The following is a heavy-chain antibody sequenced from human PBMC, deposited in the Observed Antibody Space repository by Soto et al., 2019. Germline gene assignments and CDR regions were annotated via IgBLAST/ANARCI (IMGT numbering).Heavy chain of an antibody. CDR2: IGLGSSPK. Sequence: PGGSLRLSCVASGFTFRNYALSWVRQAPGKGLEWVSSIGLGSSPKYYADSVEGRFTISRDNAQNSLYLQMNSLRAGDTAVYYCARDSSSGYYWYYYYYGMDVWGQGTTVTVSS. V-gene: IGHV3-48*01. CDR1: GFTFRNYA. D-gene: IGHD3-3*01. J-gene: IGHJ6*02. CDR3: ARDSSSGYYWYYYYYGMDV.